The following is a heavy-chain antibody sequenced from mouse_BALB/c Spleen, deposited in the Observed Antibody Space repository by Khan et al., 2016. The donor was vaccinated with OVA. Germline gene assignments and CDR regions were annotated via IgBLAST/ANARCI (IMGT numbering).Heavy chain of an antibody. J-gene: IGHJ3*01. CDR3: ASHLTGSFAY. CDR2: ISRGADYT. V-gene: IGHV5-6*01. Sequence: EVELVESGGDLVKPGGSLKLSCAASGFTFSSYSMSWVRQTPDKRLAWVAHISRGADYTYYPDSVKGRFTIFRDTAKNTLYLQMSSLKSEDTAMYYCASHLTGSFAYWGQGTLGTVSA. D-gene: IGHD4-1*01. CDR1: GFTFSSYS.